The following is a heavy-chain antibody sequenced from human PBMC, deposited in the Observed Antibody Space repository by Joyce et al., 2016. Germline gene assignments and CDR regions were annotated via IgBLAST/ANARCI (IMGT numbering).Heavy chain of an antibody. CDR2: LYCSGST. Sequence: QVQLQESGPGLVKPSETLSLTCTVSGGSIRTSSYYWGWIRQPPGKGLEWVGSLYCSGSTFYNPALKSRVTMSVDTSRSQFSLGLKSVTAADTAIYYCAPLLRGGRQGYYSNVAFWGRGTLVTVSS. J-gene: IGHJ4*02. CDR1: GGSIRTSSYY. D-gene: IGHD3-22*01. CDR3: APLLRGGRQGYYSNVAF. V-gene: IGHV4-39*07.